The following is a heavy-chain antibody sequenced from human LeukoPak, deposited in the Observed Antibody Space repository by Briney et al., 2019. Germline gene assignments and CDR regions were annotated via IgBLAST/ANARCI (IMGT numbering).Heavy chain of an antibody. Sequence: GGSLRLSCAASGFTFSDYYMSWIRQAPGKGLEWVSYISSSGSTIYYADSVKGRFTISRDNAKNSLYLQMNSLRAEDTAVYYCARVPRPYYDFWSGYPSHGMDVWGQGTTVTVSS. V-gene: IGHV3-11*01. D-gene: IGHD3-3*01. J-gene: IGHJ6*02. CDR3: ARVPRPYYDFWSGYPSHGMDV. CDR1: GFTFSDYY. CDR2: ISSSGSTI.